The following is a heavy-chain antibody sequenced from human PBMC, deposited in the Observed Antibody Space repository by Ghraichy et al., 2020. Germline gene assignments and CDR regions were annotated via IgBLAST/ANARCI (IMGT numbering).Heavy chain of an antibody. CDR2: IYTSGRT. V-gene: IGHV4-4*07. J-gene: IGHJ2*01. CDR3: AREADYNDASGYYAYWYFGL. Sequence: SQTLSLTCTVSGGSINSYYWSWIRQSAAKGLEWIGRIYTSGRTNYNPSLESRVTISVDTSKNQVSLSLSSVTAADTAIYYCAREADYNDASGYYAYWYFGLWGRGTLVSVSS. CDR1: GGSINSYY. D-gene: IGHD3-3*01.